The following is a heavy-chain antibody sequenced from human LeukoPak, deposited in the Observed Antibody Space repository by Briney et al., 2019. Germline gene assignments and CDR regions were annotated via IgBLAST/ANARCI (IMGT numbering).Heavy chain of an antibody. J-gene: IGHJ6*03. CDR1: GGTYNNSA. D-gene: IGHD3-10*01. V-gene: IGHV1-69*13. CDR3: ARDHRRFYYGSGNYYYLDV. Sequence: ASVKVSCKASGGTYNNSAITWARQAPGQGLEWVGGILPVFGTSNYAQRFQGRVTITADESTGTTYMELSSLRSEDTAVYYCARDHRRFYYGSGNYYYLDVWGKGTTVTVSS. CDR2: ILPVFGTS.